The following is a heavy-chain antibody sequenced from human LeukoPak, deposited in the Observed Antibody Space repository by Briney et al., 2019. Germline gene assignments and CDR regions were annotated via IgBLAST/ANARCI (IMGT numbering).Heavy chain of an antibody. CDR3: ARAKVVSGTLDY. D-gene: IGHD3-22*01. CDR1: GYTFTDYY. Sequence: GASVKVSCKASGYTFTDYYMNWVRQAPGQGLEWLGIINPSGGSTSYAQKFQGRVTMTRDTSTNKVYMELRSLRSEDTAVYYCARAKVVSGTLDYWGQGTLVTVSS. CDR2: INPSGGST. V-gene: IGHV1-46*01. J-gene: IGHJ4*02.